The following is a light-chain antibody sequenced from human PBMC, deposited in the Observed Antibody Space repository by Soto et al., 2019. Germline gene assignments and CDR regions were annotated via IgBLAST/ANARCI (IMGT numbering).Light chain of an antibody. CDR1: ITDVGRYNL. Sequence: QYDLTQPASVSGSPGQSITISCTGTITDVGRYNLVSWYQHHSVKAPKLIIYEVTKRPSGVSNRFSGSKSGNTASLTIYGLQAEDEAYYSSTSYGGTRVFVQFGGRTKITVL. J-gene: IGLJ2*01. V-gene: IGLV2-23*02. CDR3: TSYGGTRVFVQ. CDR2: EVT.